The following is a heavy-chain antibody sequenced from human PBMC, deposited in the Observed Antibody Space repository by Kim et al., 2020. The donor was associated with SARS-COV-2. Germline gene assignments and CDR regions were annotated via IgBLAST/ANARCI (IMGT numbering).Heavy chain of an antibody. CDR3: ARALGSSSCGYYYGMDV. CDR1: GFTFSSYD. J-gene: IGHJ6*01. V-gene: IGHV3-13*05. Sequence: GGSLRLSCAASGFTFSSYDMHWVRQATGKGLEWVSAIGTAGDQYYPGSVKGRFTISRENAKNSLYLQMNSLRAGDTAVYYCARALGSSSCGYYYGMDVWG. CDR2: IGTAGDQ. D-gene: IGHD6-13*01.